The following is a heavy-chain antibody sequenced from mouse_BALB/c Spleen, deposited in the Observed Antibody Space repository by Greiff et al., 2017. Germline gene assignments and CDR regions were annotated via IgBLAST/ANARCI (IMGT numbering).Heavy chain of an antibody. Sequence: VQLQQSGAELVRSGASVKLSCTASGFNIKDYYMHWVKQRPEQGLEWIGWIDPENGDTEYAPKFQGKATMTADTSSNTAYLQLSSLTSEDTAVYYCNAWRGNYGYFDVWAAGTTVTVSS. D-gene: IGHD2-1*01. CDR2: IDPENGDT. J-gene: IGHJ1*01. CDR1: GFNIKDYY. V-gene: IGHV14-4*02. CDR3: NAWRGNYGYFDV.